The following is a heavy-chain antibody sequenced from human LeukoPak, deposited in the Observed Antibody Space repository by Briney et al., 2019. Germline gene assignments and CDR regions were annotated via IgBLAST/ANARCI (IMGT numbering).Heavy chain of an antibody. Sequence: GASVKVSCKASGGTFSSYAISWVRQAPGQGLEWMGGIIPIFGTANYAQKFQGRVTITADESTSTAYMELSSLRSEDTAVYYCARVRQQLVLMAFDYWGQGTLVTVSS. CDR1: GGTFSSYA. CDR3: ARVRQQLVLMAFDY. D-gene: IGHD6-13*01. CDR2: IIPIFGTA. J-gene: IGHJ4*02. V-gene: IGHV1-69*13.